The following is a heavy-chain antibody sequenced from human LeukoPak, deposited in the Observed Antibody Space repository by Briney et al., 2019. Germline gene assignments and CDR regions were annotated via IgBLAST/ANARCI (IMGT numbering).Heavy chain of an antibody. CDR3: AKDLYHDSSGYYIGYFDY. CDR1: GFTFSSYG. CDR2: ISYDGSNK. D-gene: IGHD3-22*01. V-gene: IGHV3-30*18. J-gene: IGHJ4*02. Sequence: GRSLRLSCAASGFTFSSYGMHWVRQAPGKGLEWVAVISYDGSNKYYADSVKGRFTISRDNSKNTLYLQMNSLRAEDTVVYYCAKDLYHDSSGYYIGYFDYWGQGTLVTVSS.